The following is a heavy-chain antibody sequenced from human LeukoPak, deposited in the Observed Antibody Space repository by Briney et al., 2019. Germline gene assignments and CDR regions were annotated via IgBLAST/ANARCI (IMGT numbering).Heavy chain of an antibody. V-gene: IGHV1-18*01. CDR1: GYTFTSYG. Sequence: ASVTVSCKASGYTFTSYGISWVRQAPGQGLEWMGWISAYNGNTNYAQKLQGRVTVTTDTSTSTAYMELRSLRSDDTAVYYCARVEDGGGSDYWGQGTLVTVSS. CDR3: ARVEDGGGSDY. D-gene: IGHD3-10*01. CDR2: ISAYNGNT. J-gene: IGHJ4*02.